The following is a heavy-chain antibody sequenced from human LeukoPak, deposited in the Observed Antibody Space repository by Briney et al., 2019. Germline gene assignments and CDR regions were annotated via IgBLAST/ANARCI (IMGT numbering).Heavy chain of an antibody. CDR2: IKQDGSEN. CDR1: GFTFSSYW. Sequence: GGSLRLSCAASGFTFSSYWMTWVRQAPGKGLEWVANIKQDGSENYYVDSVKGRFTISRDDAKNSLCLQMNYLRADDTAVYYCARVGKTVLRYVDWLPGYFDYWGQGTLVTVSS. D-gene: IGHD3-9*01. J-gene: IGHJ4*02. V-gene: IGHV3-7*04. CDR3: ARVGKTVLRYVDWLPGYFDY.